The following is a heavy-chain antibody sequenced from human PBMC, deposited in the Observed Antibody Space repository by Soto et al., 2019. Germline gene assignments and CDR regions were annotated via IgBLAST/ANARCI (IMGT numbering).Heavy chain of an antibody. CDR2: INGRGST. J-gene: IGHJ4*02. CDR3: ASGGAQQLFDY. Sequence: SWIRQPPGTGLEWIGEINGRGSTNYNPSLKSRVTISADTSKNQFSLKLTSVTAADTAVYYCASGGAQQLFDYWGQGTLVTVSS. V-gene: IGHV4-34*01. D-gene: IGHD6-13*01.